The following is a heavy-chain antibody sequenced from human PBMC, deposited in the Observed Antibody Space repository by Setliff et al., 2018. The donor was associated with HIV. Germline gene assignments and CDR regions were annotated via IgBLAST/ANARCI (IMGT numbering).Heavy chain of an antibody. D-gene: IGHD1-26*01. CDR3: ARLGYSGSLVGAFDI. CDR2: IYHSGST. Sequence: TSETLSLTCTVSGYSISSRYYWGWIRQSPGKGLEWIGSIYHSGSTQYNPSLKSRVTISVDTPKNQFSLKLSSVTAADTAVYYCARLGYSGSLVGAFDIWGQGTMVTVSS. CDR1: GYSISSRYY. J-gene: IGHJ3*02. V-gene: IGHV4-38-2*02.